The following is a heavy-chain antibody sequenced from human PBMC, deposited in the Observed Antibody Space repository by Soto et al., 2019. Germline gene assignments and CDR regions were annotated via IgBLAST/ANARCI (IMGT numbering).Heavy chain of an antibody. Sequence: ASVKVSCKASGYTFTRYDINWVRQATGQGLERKGWMNPNSGNTGYAQKFQGRVTMTRNTSISTAYMELSSLRSEDTAVYYCARINFSKQQLVVRDYYYYMDVWGKGTTVTVSS. CDR1: GYTFTRYD. V-gene: IGHV1-8*01. CDR3: ARINFSKQQLVVRDYYYYMDV. J-gene: IGHJ6*03. D-gene: IGHD6-13*01. CDR2: MNPNSGNT.